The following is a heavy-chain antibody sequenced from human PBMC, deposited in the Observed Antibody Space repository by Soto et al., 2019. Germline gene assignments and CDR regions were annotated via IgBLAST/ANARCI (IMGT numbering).Heavy chain of an antibody. CDR1: GGSISSYY. V-gene: IGHV4-59*12. D-gene: IGHD4-17*01. J-gene: IGHJ4*02. CDR3: ARSQTTVTSYDY. CDR2: VYHSGST. Sequence: SETLSLTCTVSGGSISSYYWSWIRQPPGKGLELIGYVYHSGSTYYNPSLKSRVTISVDRSKNQFSLKLSSVTAADTAVYYCARSQTTVTSYDYWGQGTLVTVSS.